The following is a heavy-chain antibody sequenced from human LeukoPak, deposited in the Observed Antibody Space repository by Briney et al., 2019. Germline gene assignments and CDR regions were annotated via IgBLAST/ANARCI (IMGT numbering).Heavy chain of an antibody. CDR2: ISWNSGSI. CDR3: AKDRSGYEDY. V-gene: IGHV3-9*01. CDR1: GFIFNNYA. J-gene: IGHJ4*02. Sequence: GGSLRLSCAGSGFIFNNYAMHWVRQPPGKGLEWVSGISWNSGSIDYADSVKGRFTISRDNAKNSLYLQMNSLRAEDTAVYYCAKDRSGYEDYWGQGTLVTVSS. D-gene: IGHD5-12*01.